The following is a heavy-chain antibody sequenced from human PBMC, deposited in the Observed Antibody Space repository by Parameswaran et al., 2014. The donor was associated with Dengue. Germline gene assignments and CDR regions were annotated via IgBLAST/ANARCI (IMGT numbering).Heavy chain of an antibody. V-gene: IGHV1-8*03. D-gene: IGHD2-2*01. CDR2: MNPNSGNT. Sequence: WVRQAPGQGLEWMGWMNPNSGNTGYAQKFQGRVTITRNTSISTAYMELSSLRSEDTAVYYCARVVGYCSSTSCYVWDYWGQGTLVTVSS. J-gene: IGHJ4*02. CDR3: ARVVGYCSSTSCYVWDY.